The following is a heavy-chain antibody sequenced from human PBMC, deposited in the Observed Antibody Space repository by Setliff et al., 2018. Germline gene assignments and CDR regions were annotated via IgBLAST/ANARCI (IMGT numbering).Heavy chain of an antibody. CDR1: GASISSYY. J-gene: IGHJ5*02. D-gene: IGHD2-2*01. CDR3: ARDGPHCVTSSCPGAWFDP. Sequence: SETLSLTCPVSGASISSYYWSWIRQPPGEGLEWIGYIYSSGNIKYNPSLKSRVTISLDTSKNQFSLKLSSVTAADTAVYYCARDGPHCVTSSCPGAWFDPWGQGILVTVSS. V-gene: IGHV4-4*09. CDR2: IYSSGNI.